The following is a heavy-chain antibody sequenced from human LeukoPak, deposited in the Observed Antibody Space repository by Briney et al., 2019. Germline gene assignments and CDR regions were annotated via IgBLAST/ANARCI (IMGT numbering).Heavy chain of an antibody. V-gene: IGHV1-18*01. CDR2: ISAYNGNT. D-gene: IGHD3-10*01. J-gene: IGHJ6*02. Sequence: GASVKVSCKASGYTFTSYAMNWVRQAPGQGLEWMGWISAYNGNTNYAQKLQGRVTMTTDTSTSTAYMELRSLRSDDTAVYYCARVSGRPWYYYYGMDVWGQGTTVTVSS. CDR3: ARVSGRPWYYYYGMDV. CDR1: GYTFTSYA.